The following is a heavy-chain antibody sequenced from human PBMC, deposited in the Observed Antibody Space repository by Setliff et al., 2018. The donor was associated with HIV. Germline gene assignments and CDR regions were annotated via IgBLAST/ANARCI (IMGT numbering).Heavy chain of an antibody. CDR2: ISGFNGNT. J-gene: IGHJ3*02. CDR1: DYTFTGYY. Sequence: VKVSCKASDYTFTGYYIHWVRQAPGQGLEWMGWISGFNGNTKYAQSFQDRVAMTTETATSTAYMEMRSLRSDDTAVYFCARVPYRSAWFSGGHDAFDIWGQGTMVTVSS. CDR3: ARVPYRSAWFSGGHDAFDI. V-gene: IGHV1-18*04. D-gene: IGHD6-19*01.